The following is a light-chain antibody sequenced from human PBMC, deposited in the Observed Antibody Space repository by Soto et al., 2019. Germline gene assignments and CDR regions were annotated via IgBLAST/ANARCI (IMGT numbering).Light chain of an antibody. V-gene: IGLV2-14*01. J-gene: IGLJ2*01. CDR2: EVS. CDR1: SSGVGGYNY. CDR3: SSYTSSSSVV. Sequence: SALTQPASVSGSPGQSITISCTGTSSGVGGYNYVSWYQQHPGKAPKLMIYEVSNRPSGVSNRFSGSKSGNTASLTISGLQAEDEADYYSSSYTSSSSVVFGGGTKVTVL.